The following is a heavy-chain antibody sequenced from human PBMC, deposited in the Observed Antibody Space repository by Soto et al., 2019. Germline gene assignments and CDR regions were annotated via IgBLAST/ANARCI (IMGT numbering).Heavy chain of an antibody. CDR2: TSYDGSSE. Sequence: GGSLRLSCVASGFSFSGFAMQWVRPAPGKGLEWVAGTSYDGSSEKYADSVKGRFTISRDNSKNTMYLQMNSLRAEHTAVYYCVRDPSSVTTRRLDYWGQGTLVPVSS. CDR1: GFSFSGFA. V-gene: IGHV3-30-3*01. CDR3: VRDPSSVTTRRLDY. D-gene: IGHD1-1*01. J-gene: IGHJ4*02.